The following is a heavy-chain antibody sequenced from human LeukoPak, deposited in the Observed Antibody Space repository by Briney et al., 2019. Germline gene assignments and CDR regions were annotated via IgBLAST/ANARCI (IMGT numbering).Heavy chain of an antibody. CDR3: ARDRDYYYYMDV. Sequence: KTGGSLRLSCAASGFTFSSYSMNWVRQAPGKGLEWVSSISSSSSYIYYADSVKGRFTISRDNAKNSLCLQMNSLRAEDTAVYYCARDRDYYYYMDVWGKGTTVTVSS. CDR1: GFTFSSYS. V-gene: IGHV3-21*01. CDR2: ISSSSSYI. D-gene: IGHD5-24*01. J-gene: IGHJ6*03.